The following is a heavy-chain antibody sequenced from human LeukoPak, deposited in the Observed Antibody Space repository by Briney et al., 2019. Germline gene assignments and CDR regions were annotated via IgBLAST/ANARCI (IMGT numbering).Heavy chain of an antibody. J-gene: IGHJ4*02. CDR1: GFTFSSYS. V-gene: IGHV3-21*01. CDR2: ISSSSSYI. Sequence: GGSLRLSCAASGFTFSSYSMNWFRQAPGKGLEWVSSISSSSSYIYYADSVKGRFTISRDNVKNSLYLQMNSLRVDDTAVYYCARESSPGYSYGYPLAYWGQGTLVTVSS. CDR3: ARESSPGYSYGYPLAY. D-gene: IGHD5-18*01.